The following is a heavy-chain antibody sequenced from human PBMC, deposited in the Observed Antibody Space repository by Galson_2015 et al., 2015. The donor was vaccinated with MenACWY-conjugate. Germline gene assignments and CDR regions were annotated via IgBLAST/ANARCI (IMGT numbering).Heavy chain of an antibody. Sequence: SLRLSCAVSGLTFSHYGVTWVRQAPGKGLDWVSHINSDSSNLLYADSAKGQFTVSRDNAKKSVYLHMNSLREDDTAMYYCATDPDGDLDFDYWGQGTLVTVSS. CDR2: INSDSSNL. CDR1: GLTFSHYG. V-gene: IGHV3-48*02. J-gene: IGHJ4*02. CDR3: ATDPDGDLDFDY. D-gene: IGHD4-17*01.